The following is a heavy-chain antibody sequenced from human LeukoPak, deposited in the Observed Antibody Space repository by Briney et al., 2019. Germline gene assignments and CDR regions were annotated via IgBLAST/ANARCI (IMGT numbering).Heavy chain of an antibody. CDR3: ASPRGYYDSSGYLSNWFDP. J-gene: IGHJ5*02. Sequence: SETLSPTCAVSGYSISSGYYWGWIRQPPGKGLEWIGSIYHSGSTYYNPSLKSRVTISVDTSKNQFSLKLSSVTAADTAVYYCASPRGYYDSSGYLSNWFDPWGQGTLVTVSS. CDR1: GYSISSGYY. CDR2: IYHSGST. D-gene: IGHD3-22*01. V-gene: IGHV4-38-2*01.